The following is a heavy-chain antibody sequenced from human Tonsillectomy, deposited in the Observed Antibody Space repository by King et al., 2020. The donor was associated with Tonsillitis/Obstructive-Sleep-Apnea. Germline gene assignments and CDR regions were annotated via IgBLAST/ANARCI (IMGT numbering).Heavy chain of an antibody. D-gene: IGHD3-10*01. CDR2: ISYDGSNK. CDR3: AKEFYGSGCIDY. CDR1: GFTFSSYG. J-gene: IGHJ4*02. V-gene: IGHV3-30*18. Sequence: VQLVESGGGVVQPGRSLRLSCAASGFTFSSYGMHWVRQAPGKGLEWVAVISYDGSNKYYADSLKGRFTISRDNSKNTLYLQMNSLRAEDTAVYYCAKEFYGSGCIDYWGQGTLVTVSS.